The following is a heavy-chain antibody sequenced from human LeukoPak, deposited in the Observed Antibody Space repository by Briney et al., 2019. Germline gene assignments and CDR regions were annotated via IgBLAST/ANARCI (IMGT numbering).Heavy chain of an antibody. V-gene: IGHV3-23*01. D-gene: IGHD6-19*01. CDR3: AKDRGPYSSGWYGHNWFDP. CDR1: GFTFSSYA. Sequence: GGSLRLSCAASGFTFSSYAMSWVRQAPGKGLEWVSAISGSGGSTYYADSVKGRLTISRDNSKNTLYLQMNSLRAEDTAVYYCAKDRGPYSSGWYGHNWFDPWGQGALVTVSS. CDR2: ISGSGGST. J-gene: IGHJ5*02.